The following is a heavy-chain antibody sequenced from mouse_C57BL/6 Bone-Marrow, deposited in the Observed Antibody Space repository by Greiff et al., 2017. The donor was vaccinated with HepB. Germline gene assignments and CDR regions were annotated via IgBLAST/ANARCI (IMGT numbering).Heavy chain of an antibody. CDR1: GYAFSSSW. J-gene: IGHJ3*01. CDR2: IYPGDGDT. V-gene: IGHV1-82*01. D-gene: IGHD2-2*01. Sequence: QVQLQQSGPELVKPGASVKISCKASGYAFSSSWMNWVKQRPGKGLEWIGRIYPGDGDTNYNGKFKGKATLTADKSSSTAYMQLSSLTSEDSAVYCCARGGTMVTTPFAYWGQGTLVTVSA. CDR3: ARGGTMVTTPFAY.